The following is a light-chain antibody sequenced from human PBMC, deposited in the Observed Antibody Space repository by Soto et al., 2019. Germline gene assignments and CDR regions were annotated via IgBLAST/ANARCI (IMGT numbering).Light chain of an antibody. CDR3: GTWDSSLTTFV. Sequence: QSVLTQPPSVSAAPGQKVTISCSGSSSDIGRNYVSWYKHLPRTAPKLLIYENYKRPSGIPDRFSGSKSGTSATLGITGLQTGYEADYYCGTWDSSLTTFVFGTGTKLTVL. CDR2: ENY. V-gene: IGLV1-51*02. CDR1: SSDIGRNY. J-gene: IGLJ1*01.